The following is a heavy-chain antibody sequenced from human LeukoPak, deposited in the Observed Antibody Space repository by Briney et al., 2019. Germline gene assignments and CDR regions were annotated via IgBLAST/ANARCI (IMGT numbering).Heavy chain of an antibody. J-gene: IGHJ5*02. CDR1: GYTFTSYG. Sequence: ASVKASCKASGYTFTSYGISWVRQAPGQGLEWMGWISAYNGNTNYAQKLQGRVTMTTDTSTSTAYMELRSLRSDDTAVYYCARGVSGWYPNWFDPWGQGTLVTVSS. CDR3: ARGVSGWYPNWFDP. CDR2: ISAYNGNT. D-gene: IGHD6-19*01. V-gene: IGHV1-18*01.